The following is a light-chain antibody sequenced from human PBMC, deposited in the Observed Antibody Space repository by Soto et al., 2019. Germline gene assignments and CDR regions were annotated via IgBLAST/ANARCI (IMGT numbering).Light chain of an antibody. CDR1: SSDVGGYNY. CDR3: SSYAGSNILYV. V-gene: IGLV2-8*01. CDR2: EVS. Sequence: QSVLTQPRSASGSPGQSVTISCTETSSDVGGYNYVSWYQQHPGKAPKLMIYEVSKRPSGVPDRFSGSKSGNTASLTVSGLQAEDEADYYCSSYAGSNILYVFGTGTKVTVL. J-gene: IGLJ1*01.